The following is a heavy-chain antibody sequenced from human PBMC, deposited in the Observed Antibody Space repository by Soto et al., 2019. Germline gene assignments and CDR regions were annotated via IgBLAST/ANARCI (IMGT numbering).Heavy chain of an antibody. V-gene: IGHV3-21*06. CDR3: ARESEDLTSNFDY. CDR1: GFTFTRYS. J-gene: IGHJ4*02. Sequence: PRGSLRLSCAASGFTFTRYSMNWVRQAPGKGPEWVSSISSTTNYIYYGDSMKGRFTISRDNAKNSLYLEMNSLRAEDTAVYYCARESEDLTSNFDYWGQGTRVTVSS. CDR2: ISSTTNYI.